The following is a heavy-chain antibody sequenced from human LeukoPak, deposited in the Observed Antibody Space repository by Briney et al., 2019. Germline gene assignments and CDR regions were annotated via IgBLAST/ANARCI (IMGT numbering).Heavy chain of an antibody. CDR3: ARVGVYGDYGNWFDP. Sequence: PSETLSLTCTVSGGSISSYYWSWIRQPPGKGLEWIGYIYYSGSTNYNPSLKSRVTISVDTSKNQFSLKLRSVTAADTAVYYCARVGVYGDYGNWFDPWGQGTLVTVSS. V-gene: IGHV4-59*01. J-gene: IGHJ5*02. CDR2: IYYSGST. D-gene: IGHD4-17*01. CDR1: GGSISSYY.